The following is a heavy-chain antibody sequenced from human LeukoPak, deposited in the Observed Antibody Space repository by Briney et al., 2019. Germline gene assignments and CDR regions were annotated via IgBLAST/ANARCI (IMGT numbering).Heavy chain of an antibody. V-gene: IGHV3-23*01. CDR1: GFTFSSYA. J-gene: IGHJ3*02. Sequence: PGGSLRLSCAASGFTFSSYAMSWVRQALGRGLEWVSAISGSGGSTYYADSVKGRFTISRDNSKNTLYLQMSSLRAEDTAVYYCARDFYCSSTSCRGAFDIWGQGTMVTVSS. CDR2: ISGSGGST. CDR3: ARDFYCSSTSCRGAFDI. D-gene: IGHD2-2*01.